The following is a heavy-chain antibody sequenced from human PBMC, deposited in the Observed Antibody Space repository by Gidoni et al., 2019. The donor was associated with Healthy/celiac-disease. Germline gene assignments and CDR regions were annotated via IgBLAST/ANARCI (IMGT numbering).Heavy chain of an antibody. D-gene: IGHD3-22*01. CDR1: GGSISSSY. CDR3: ARDNYSSGLPFDY. V-gene: IGHV4-59*01. J-gene: IGHJ4*02. CDR2: IYYSGST. Sequence: QVQLQESGPGLVKPSETLSLTCTVSGGSISSSYWSWIRQPPGKGLEWIGYIYYSGSTNYNPSLKSRVTISVDTSKNQFSLKLSSVTAADTAVYYCARDNYSSGLPFDYWGQGTLVTVSS.